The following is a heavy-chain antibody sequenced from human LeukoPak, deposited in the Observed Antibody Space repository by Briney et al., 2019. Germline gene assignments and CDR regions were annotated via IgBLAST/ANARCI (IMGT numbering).Heavy chain of an antibody. Sequence: SVKVSCKASGGTFSTHGISWVRQAPGQGLEWMGRTIPIFGTINYAQKFQGRVTITADKSTSTVHMDLSSLRSEDTAVYYCARGFGVDYYYYMDVWDEGTTVIVSS. CDR2: TIPIFGTI. J-gene: IGHJ6*03. CDR1: GGTFSTHG. V-gene: IGHV1-69*06. CDR3: ARGFGVDYYYYMDV. D-gene: IGHD3-3*01.